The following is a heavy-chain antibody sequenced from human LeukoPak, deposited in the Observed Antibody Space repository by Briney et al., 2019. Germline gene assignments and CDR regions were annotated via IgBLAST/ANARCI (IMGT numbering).Heavy chain of an antibody. D-gene: IGHD6-19*01. CDR3: ARDRDSSGWFEPFDY. CDR1: GFTFSSYD. J-gene: IGHJ4*02. CDR2: ISYDGSNK. Sequence: PGRSLRLSCAASGFTFSSYDMHWVRQAPGKGLEWVAVISYDGSNKYYADSVKGRFTISRDNSKNTLYLQMNSLRAEDTAVYYCARDRDSSGWFEPFDYWGQGTLVTVSS. V-gene: IGHV3-30*04.